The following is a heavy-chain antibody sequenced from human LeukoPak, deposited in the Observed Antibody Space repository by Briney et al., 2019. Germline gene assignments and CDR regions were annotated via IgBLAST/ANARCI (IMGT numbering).Heavy chain of an antibody. CDR2: IYYSGST. J-gene: IGHJ4*02. CDR3: ASINRPNGCTGASCATFDY. D-gene: IGHD2-2*01. CDR1: GGSLRNFY. Sequence: SETLSLTCTLSGGSLRNFYWSWIPQPPGKGLECIGYIYYSGSTNYNPSRKSRVTVSVDTAKNQYSLRLSSVTAADTAVYYCASINRPNGCTGASCATFDYWGQGALVTVSS. V-gene: IGHV4-59*01.